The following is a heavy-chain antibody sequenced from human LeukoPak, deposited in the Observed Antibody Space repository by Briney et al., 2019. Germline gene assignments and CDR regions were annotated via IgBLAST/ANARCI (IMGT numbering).Heavy chain of an antibody. D-gene: IGHD6-13*01. CDR2: INPNSGGT. Sequence: ASVKVSCMASGYTFTGYYMHWVRQAPGQGLEWMGWINPNSGGTNYAQKFQGRVTMTRDTSISTAYMELSRLRSDDTAVYYCARVGGSAAGTYYYYYYGMDVWGQGTTVTVSS. CDR3: ARVGGSAAGTYYYYYYGMDV. CDR1: GYTFTGYY. V-gene: IGHV1-2*02. J-gene: IGHJ6*02.